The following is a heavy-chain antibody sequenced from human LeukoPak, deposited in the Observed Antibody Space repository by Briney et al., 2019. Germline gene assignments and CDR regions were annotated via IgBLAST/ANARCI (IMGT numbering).Heavy chain of an antibody. Sequence: GGSLRLSCAASGFTFSSYGMSWVRQVRGKGLEWVANIKQDGSETTYADSVRGRFTIFRDNAKDSVYLQMNSLRAEDSATYYCVREGFYFFDFWGQGALVTVSS. J-gene: IGHJ4*01. CDR2: IKQDGSET. CDR1: GFTFSSYG. V-gene: IGHV3-7*01. CDR3: VREGFYFFDF.